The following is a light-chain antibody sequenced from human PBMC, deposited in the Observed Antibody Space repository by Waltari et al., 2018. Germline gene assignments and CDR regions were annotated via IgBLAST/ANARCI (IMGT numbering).Light chain of an antibody. J-gene: IGLJ2*01. V-gene: IGLV2-11*01. CDR1: SSDVGGYNY. CDR2: DVS. Sequence: QSALTQPRSVSGSPGQSVTISCTGTSSDVGGYNYVSWYQQHPGKAPQLMIYDVSKRPSGVPDRFSGSQSGNTASLTISGLQAEDEADYYCCSYAGSYTKVFGGGTKLTVL. CDR3: CSYAGSYTKV.